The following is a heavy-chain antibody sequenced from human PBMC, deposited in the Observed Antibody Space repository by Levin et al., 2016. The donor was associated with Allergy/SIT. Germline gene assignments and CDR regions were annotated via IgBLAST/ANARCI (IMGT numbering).Heavy chain of an antibody. CDR1: GYSFTSYW. Sequence: KVSCKGSGYSFTSYWISWVRQMPGKGLEWMGRIDPSDSYTNYSPSFQGHVTISADKSISTAYLQWSSLKASDTAMYYCARQYDSYGNLDYWGQGTLVTVSS. V-gene: IGHV5-10-1*01. D-gene: IGHD5-18*01. CDR3: ARQYDSYGNLDY. J-gene: IGHJ4*02. CDR2: IDPSDSYT.